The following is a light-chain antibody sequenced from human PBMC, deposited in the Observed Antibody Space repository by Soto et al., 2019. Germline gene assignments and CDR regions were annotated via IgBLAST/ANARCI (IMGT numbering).Light chain of an antibody. Sequence: QAVVTQPPSVSGAPGQRVTISCTGSRSNIGAGYDVHWYQQLPGTAPKLLIYVNTNRPSGVPDRFSGSKSGTSASLAIAGLQTEDEADYYCQSFDSSLSGSVFGGGTKLTVL. CDR2: VNT. V-gene: IGLV1-40*01. J-gene: IGLJ3*02. CDR3: QSFDSSLSGSV. CDR1: RSNIGAGYD.